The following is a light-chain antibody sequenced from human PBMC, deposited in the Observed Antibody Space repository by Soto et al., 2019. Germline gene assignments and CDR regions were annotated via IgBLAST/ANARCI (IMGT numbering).Light chain of an antibody. V-gene: IGKV1-6*01. CDR1: QDVRSD. J-gene: IGKJ3*01. CDR3: LQDYT. Sequence: AIQMTQSPSSLSASVGDRVTITCRASQDVRSDLGWYQQKPGKAPKLLIYGASNLQSGVPSRFSGSASGTDFTLTISSLQPEDFATYYCLQDYTFGPGTKVDIK. CDR2: GAS.